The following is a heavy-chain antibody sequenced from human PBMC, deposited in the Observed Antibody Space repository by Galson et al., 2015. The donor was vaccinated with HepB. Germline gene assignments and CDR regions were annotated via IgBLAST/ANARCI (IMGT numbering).Heavy chain of an antibody. CDR2: IEWDNEK. V-gene: IGHV2-70*04. D-gene: IGHD6-13*01. CDR3: VRIGPAAVDS. CDR1: GFSLNSREPR. Sequence: PALVKPTQPLTLTCTFSGFSLNSREPRVSWIRQPPGKALEWLARIEWDNEKFYSASLKTRLTISKDTSKNQVVLTLTNVDPVDTATYYCVRIGPAAVDSWGLGTLVTVSS. J-gene: IGHJ5*02.